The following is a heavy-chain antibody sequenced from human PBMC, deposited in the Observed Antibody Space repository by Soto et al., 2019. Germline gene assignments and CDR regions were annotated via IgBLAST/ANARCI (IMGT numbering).Heavy chain of an antibody. D-gene: IGHD5-18*01. CDR3: ARDKGVQLWLWAFDY. J-gene: IGHJ4*02. Sequence: QVQLVESGGGVVQPGRSLRLSCAASGFTFSSYAMHWVRQAPGKGLEWVAVISYDGSNKYYADSVKGRFTISRDNSKNTLYQQMNSRRAEDTAVYYCARDKGVQLWLWAFDYWGQGTLVTGSS. CDR2: ISYDGSNK. V-gene: IGHV3-30-3*01. CDR1: GFTFSSYA.